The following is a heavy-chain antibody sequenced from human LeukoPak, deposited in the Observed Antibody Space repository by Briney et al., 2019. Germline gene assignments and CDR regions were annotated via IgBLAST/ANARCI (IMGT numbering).Heavy chain of an antibody. CDR1: GFTFSSYA. CDR3: ARSNYYDSSGYYPRFDY. V-gene: IGHV3-30-3*01. J-gene: IGHJ4*02. D-gene: IGHD3-22*01. CDR2: ISYDGSNK. Sequence: PGGSLRLSCAASGFTFSSYAMHWVRQAPGKGLEWVAVISYDGSNKYYADSVKGRFTISRDNSKNTLYLQMNSLRAEDTAVYYCARSNYYDSSGYYPRFDYWGQGTLVTVSS.